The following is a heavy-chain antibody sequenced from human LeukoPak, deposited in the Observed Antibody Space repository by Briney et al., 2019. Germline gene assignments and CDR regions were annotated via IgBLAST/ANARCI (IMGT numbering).Heavy chain of an antibody. Sequence: GASVKVSCKASGGTFSSYAISWVRRAPGQGLEWMGGIIPIFGTANYAQKFQGRVTITADKSTSTAYMELSSLRSEDTAVYYCARVGAYGSGSYFWDYWGQGTLVTVSS. J-gene: IGHJ4*02. D-gene: IGHD3-10*01. V-gene: IGHV1-69*06. CDR2: IIPIFGTA. CDR1: GGTFSSYA. CDR3: ARVGAYGSGSYFWDY.